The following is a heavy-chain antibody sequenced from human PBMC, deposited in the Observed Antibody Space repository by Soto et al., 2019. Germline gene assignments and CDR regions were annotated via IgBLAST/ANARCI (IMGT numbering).Heavy chain of an antibody. J-gene: IGHJ4*02. Sequence: QITLKESGPTLVKPTQTLTLTCTFSGFSLSTPGVGVGWIRQPPGKALEWLTLIFWNDGKRYSPSLKNRLTITKDTSKNQVVLTMTNMDPVDTATYYCAHSGRYCTSTSCYENPFFDFCGQGTLVTVSS. CDR1: GFSLSTPGVG. D-gene: IGHD2-2*01. CDR2: IFWNDGK. V-gene: IGHV2-5*01. CDR3: AHSGRYCTSTSCYENPFFDF.